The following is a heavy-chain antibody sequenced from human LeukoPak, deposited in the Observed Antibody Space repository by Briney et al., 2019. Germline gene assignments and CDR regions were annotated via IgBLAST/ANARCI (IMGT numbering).Heavy chain of an antibody. CDR2: INHSGST. Sequence: SETLSLTCAVYGGSFSGYYWSWIRQPPGKGLEWIGEINHSGSTNYNPSLKSRVTISVDTSKNQFSLKLSSVTAADTAVYYCARDRGDSYSGYDYHYYYYMDVWGEGTTVTVSS. CDR1: GGSFSGYY. D-gene: IGHD5-12*01. V-gene: IGHV4-34*01. J-gene: IGHJ6*03. CDR3: ARDRGDSYSGYDYHYYYYMDV.